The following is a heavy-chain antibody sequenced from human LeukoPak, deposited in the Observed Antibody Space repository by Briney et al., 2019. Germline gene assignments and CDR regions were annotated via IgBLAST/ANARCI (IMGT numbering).Heavy chain of an antibody. CDR3: AKGPRSSSWYHFDN. CDR1: GFTFSTYA. V-gene: IGHV3-23*01. J-gene: IGHJ4*02. Sequence: GGSLRLSCAASGFTFSTYAMSWVRVRQAPGKGLEWVSTITGSGDRTYYTDSVKGRFTISRDNSKNTLYLQMNSLRAEDTAVFYCAKGPRSSSWYHFDNCCQGTLVTVSS. CDR2: ITGSGDRT. D-gene: IGHD6-13*01.